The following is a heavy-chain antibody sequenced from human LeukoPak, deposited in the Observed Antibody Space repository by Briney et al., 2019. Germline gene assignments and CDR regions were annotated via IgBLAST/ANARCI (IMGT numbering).Heavy chain of an antibody. D-gene: IGHD3-22*01. CDR2: IYYSGST. J-gene: IGHJ4*02. V-gene: IGHV4-59*01. CDR3: ARGRSEYYYDSSGYYRD. Sequence: SETLSLTCTVSSGSISSYYWSWIRQPPGKGLEWIGYIYYSGSTNYNPSLKSRVTISVDTSKNQFSLKLSSVTAADTAVYYCARGRSEYYYDSSGYYRDWGQGTLVTVSS. CDR1: SGSISSYY.